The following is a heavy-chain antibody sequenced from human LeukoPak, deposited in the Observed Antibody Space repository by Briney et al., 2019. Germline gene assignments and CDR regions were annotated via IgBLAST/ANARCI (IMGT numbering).Heavy chain of an antibody. CDR2: IYYSGRT. V-gene: IGHV4-59*08. CDR1: GGSISSFY. D-gene: IGHD2-2*01. CDR3: ARRDGYCSSSSCYFARFDP. Sequence: PSETLSLTCTLSGGSISSFYWSWVRQFPGKGLEWIGDIYYSGRTSYNPSLKSRVTISVDTSKNQFSLKLSSVTAADTAVYYCARRDGYCSSSSCYFARFDPWGQGTLVTVSS. J-gene: IGHJ5*02.